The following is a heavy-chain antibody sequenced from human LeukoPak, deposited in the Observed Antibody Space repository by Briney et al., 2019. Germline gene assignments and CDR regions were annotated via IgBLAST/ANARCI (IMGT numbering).Heavy chain of an antibody. Sequence: PSETLSLTCTDSGGSISSYYWSWIRQPAGKGLEWIGRIYTSGSTNYNPSLKSRVTMSVDTSKNQFSLKLSSVTAADTAVYYCARVGKNWNTRQGLAYWGQGTLVTVSS. CDR2: IYTSGST. J-gene: IGHJ4*02. V-gene: IGHV4-4*07. CDR1: GGSISSYY. CDR3: ARVGKNWNTRQGLAY. D-gene: IGHD1/OR15-1a*01.